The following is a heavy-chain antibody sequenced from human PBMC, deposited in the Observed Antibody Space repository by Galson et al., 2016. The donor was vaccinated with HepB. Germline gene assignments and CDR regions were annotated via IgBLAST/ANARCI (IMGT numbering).Heavy chain of an antibody. Sequence: SCKASGYTFSSYGITWVRQAPGQGLEWMGWISANNRHTNHEQHFQGRLTLTSDTSTSTGYMELGSLTSDDTAVYFCARDGGLAYRDPFDYWGQGTLVIVSS. CDR2: ISANNRHT. J-gene: IGHJ4*02. CDR1: GYTFSSYG. CDR3: ARDGGLAYRDPFDY. D-gene: IGHD3-16*01. V-gene: IGHV1-18*01.